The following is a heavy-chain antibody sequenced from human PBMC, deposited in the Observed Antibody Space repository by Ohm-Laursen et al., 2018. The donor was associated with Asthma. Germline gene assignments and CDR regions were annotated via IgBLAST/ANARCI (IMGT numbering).Heavy chain of an antibody. J-gene: IGHJ4*02. V-gene: IGHV3-48*01. CDR3: VRDGSSGWHFDY. CDR2: ITTGSSTI. CDR1: GFTFSNYN. D-gene: IGHD6-19*01. Sequence: GSLRLSCAASGFTFSNYNMIWVRQAPGKGLDWVSSITTGSSTIYYADSVRGRFTVSTDKVTNSLYLQINSLRPEDTAVYYCVRDGSSGWHFDYWGQGTLVIVSS.